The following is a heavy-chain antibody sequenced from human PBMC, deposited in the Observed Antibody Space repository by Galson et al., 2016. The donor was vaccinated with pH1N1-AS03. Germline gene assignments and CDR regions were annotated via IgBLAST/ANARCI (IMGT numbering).Heavy chain of an antibody. J-gene: IGHJ6*02. Sequence: SLRLSCAASGFAFSTCGMSWVRQAPGRGLEWVSATSSSGGSTYYAESVKGRFTISRDYSKNTVDLQMNSLRAEDTAVYYCAKDRNDYRLHYFSGSDVWGQGTTVIVSS. CDR3: AKDRNDYRLHYFSGSDV. V-gene: IGHV3-23*01. D-gene: IGHD1-1*01. CDR1: GFAFSTCG. CDR2: TSSSGGST.